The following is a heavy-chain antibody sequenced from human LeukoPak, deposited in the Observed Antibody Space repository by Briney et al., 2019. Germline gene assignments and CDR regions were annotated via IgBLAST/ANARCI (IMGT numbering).Heavy chain of an antibody. Sequence: SETLSLTCAVYGGSFSGYYWSWIRQPPGKGLEWIGDINHSGSNNYNQSLKSRVTISVDTSKNQFSLKLSSVTAADTAVYYCARDPPMYYYDSSGYYHPFDYWGQGTLVTVSS. D-gene: IGHD3-22*01. CDR3: ARDPPMYYYDSSGYYHPFDY. CDR1: GGSFSGYY. V-gene: IGHV4-34*01. J-gene: IGHJ4*02. CDR2: INHSGSN.